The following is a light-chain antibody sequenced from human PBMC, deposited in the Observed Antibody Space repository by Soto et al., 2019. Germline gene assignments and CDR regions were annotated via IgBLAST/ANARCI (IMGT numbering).Light chain of an antibody. CDR3: QQRSIPWT. J-gene: IGKJ1*01. Sequence: EIVLTQSPATLSLSPGERATLSCRASQSVSSYLGWYQQKPGQAPRLLIYDASNRATDIPARFSGSGSGTDFTLTISSLEPEDFAVYYRQQRSIPWTFGQGTKVDIK. V-gene: IGKV3-11*01. CDR2: DAS. CDR1: QSVSSY.